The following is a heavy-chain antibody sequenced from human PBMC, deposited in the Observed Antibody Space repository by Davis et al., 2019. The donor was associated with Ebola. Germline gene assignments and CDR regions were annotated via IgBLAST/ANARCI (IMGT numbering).Heavy chain of an antibody. CDR1: GGSFSGYY. V-gene: IGHV4-34*01. CDR3: ARAPAVSRPNWFDP. CDR2: VNHIGMT. Sequence: PSGTLSLTCTVYGGSFSGYYWNWIRQSPGKGLEWIGEVNHIGMTKYNPSLKGRATISVDTSNNHFSLKVGSVTAADTGVYYCARAPAVSRPNWFDPWGQGTLVTVSS. D-gene: IGHD5/OR15-5a*01. J-gene: IGHJ5*02.